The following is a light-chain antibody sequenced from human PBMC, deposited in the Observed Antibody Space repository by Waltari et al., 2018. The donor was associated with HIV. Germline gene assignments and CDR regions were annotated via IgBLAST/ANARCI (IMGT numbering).Light chain of an antibody. CDR1: QGISSW. Sequence: GDTVTITCRASQGISSWLAWYQQKPGKAPKPLIYAASSLQTGVPSRFSGSGAGTHFTLTIISLQPEDFATYYCQHYDTFPYTFGQGTRLEIK. V-gene: IGKV1D-16*01. J-gene: IGKJ2*01. CDR2: AAS. CDR3: QHYDTFPYT.